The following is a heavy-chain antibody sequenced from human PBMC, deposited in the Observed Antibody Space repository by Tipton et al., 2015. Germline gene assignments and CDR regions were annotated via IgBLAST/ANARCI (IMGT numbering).Heavy chain of an antibody. J-gene: IGHJ4*02. Sequence: SLRLSCEASGFSFSNYWTTWVRQAPGKGLEWVANIKPDGSESYYLESVKGRFTFSRDNAKNSLYLQMNRLRAEDTAVYYCARSGGYGWDQWGQGTLVTVSS. CDR2: IKPDGSES. V-gene: IGHV3-7*01. CDR1: GFSFSNYW. D-gene: IGHD5-12*01. CDR3: ARSGGYGWDQ.